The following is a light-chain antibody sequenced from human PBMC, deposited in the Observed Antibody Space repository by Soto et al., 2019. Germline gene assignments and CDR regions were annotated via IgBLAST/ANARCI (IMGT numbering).Light chain of an antibody. Sequence: QSALTQPASVSGSPGQSITISCTGTSSDDGGYNYVSWYQQHPGKAPTLMIYDVSNRPSGVSNRFSGSKCGNTASLTISGLQAEDEADYFCSSYTSSSAPSAVFGGGTQLTVL. CDR2: DVS. J-gene: IGLJ7*01. V-gene: IGLV2-14*01. CDR3: SSYTSSSAPSAV. CDR1: SSDDGGYNY.